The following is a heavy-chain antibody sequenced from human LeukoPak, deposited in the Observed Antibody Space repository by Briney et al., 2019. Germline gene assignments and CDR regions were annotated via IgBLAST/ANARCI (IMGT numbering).Heavy chain of an antibody. V-gene: IGHV4-61*02. CDR1: GGSISSGSYY. CDR3: ARAELYYFDY. J-gene: IGHJ4*02. CDR2: IYTSGST. Sequence: SETLSLTCTVSGGSISSGSYYWRWIRQPAGKGLEWIGRIYTSGSTNYNPSLKSRVTISVYTSKTQFSLKLSSVTAADTAVYYCARAELYYFDYWGQGTLVTVSS. D-gene: IGHD1-26*01.